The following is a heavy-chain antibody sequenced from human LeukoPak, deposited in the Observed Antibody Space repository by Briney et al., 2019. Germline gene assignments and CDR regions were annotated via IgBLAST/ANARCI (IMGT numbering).Heavy chain of an antibody. CDR2: IDESGST. D-gene: IGHD3-10*01. CDR1: GGSISSSSYY. Sequence: SETLCLTCTVSGGSISSSSYYWVWIRQPPGKGREWIVSIDESGSTYYNPSLKRRVTISVDTSKNQFSLKLSSVTAADTAVYYCARLGGFGDYIDYWGQGTLVTVSS. J-gene: IGHJ4*02. CDR3: ARLGGFGDYIDY. V-gene: IGHV4-39*01.